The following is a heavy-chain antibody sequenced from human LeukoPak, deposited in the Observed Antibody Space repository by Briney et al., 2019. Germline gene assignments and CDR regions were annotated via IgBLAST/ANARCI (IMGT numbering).Heavy chain of an antibody. CDR2: INPNTGGT. V-gene: IGHV1-2*02. D-gene: IGHD2-8*02. CDR3: AREGFCTGSKCPAEY. J-gene: IGHJ4*02. CDR1: GYTFTAYY. Sequence: ASVRVSCTASGYTFTAYYMYWVRQAPGQGLEWMGWINPNTGGTNSAQTFQGRVTMTRDTSISTAYMELKRLSSDDTAVYFCAREGFCTGSKCPAEYWGQGTLVTVSS.